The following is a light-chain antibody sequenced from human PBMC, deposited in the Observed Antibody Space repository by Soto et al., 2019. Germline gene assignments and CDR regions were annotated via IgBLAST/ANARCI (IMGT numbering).Light chain of an antibody. CDR3: QQANSFPIT. CDR2: PAS. Sequence: DIQMTQSPSSVSASVGDSVPITCRASQCIRTWLAWYQQKPGKAPNLLIYPASSSRSGAPSRLSGSGSGTDFTLTISCLQPEDFATYYCQQANSFPITFGQGTRLDSK. V-gene: IGKV1-12*01. CDR1: QCIRTW. J-gene: IGKJ5*01.